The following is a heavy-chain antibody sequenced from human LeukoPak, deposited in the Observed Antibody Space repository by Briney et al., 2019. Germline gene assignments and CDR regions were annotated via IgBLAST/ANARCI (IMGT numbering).Heavy chain of an antibody. V-gene: IGHV1-69*04. CDR3: ASRGRGAYCGGDCYSNGMDV. D-gene: IGHD2-21*02. J-gene: IGHJ6*02. CDR1: GGTFSSYA. Sequence: SVKVSCKASGGTFSSYAISWVRQAPGQGLEWMGRIIPILGIANYAQKFQGRVTITADKSTSTAYMELSSLRSEDAAVYYCASRGRGAYCGGDCYSNGMDVWGQGTTVTVSS. CDR2: IIPILGIA.